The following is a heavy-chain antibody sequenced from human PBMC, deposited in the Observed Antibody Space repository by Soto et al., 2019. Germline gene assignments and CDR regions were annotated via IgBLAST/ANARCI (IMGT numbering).Heavy chain of an antibody. CDR3: ARGDSANSAYYYNSFEWQIPMGV. J-gene: IGHJ3*01. CDR2: IYTADTT. D-gene: IGHD3-22*01. V-gene: IGHV3-53*02. Sequence: EVQLVDTGGRLIQPGGSLRLSCAASGFAVSSYYMNWVRQAPGKGLEWVSVIYTADTTYYTDSVKGRFTISRADSNNTLYLQKNSLRAEYTAVYYGARGDSANSAYYYNSFEWQIPMGVWGQGTMVSVAS. CDR1: GFAVSSYY.